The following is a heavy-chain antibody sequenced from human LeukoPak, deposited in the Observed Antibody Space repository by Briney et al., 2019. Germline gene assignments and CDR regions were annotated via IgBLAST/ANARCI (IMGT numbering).Heavy chain of an antibody. Sequence: GGSLRLSCGASGFTFSSHRMHWVRQAPGEAPAWVARISSDGTSAVYADSVRGRFTVSRDNAKSTMFLQMDSLRAEDTAVYYCVRLTFYEGRGHYPDHWGQGTLVTVPS. CDR2: ISSDGTSA. CDR1: GFTFSSHR. V-gene: IGHV3-74*01. D-gene: IGHD3-22*01. CDR3: VRLTFYEGRGHYPDH. J-gene: IGHJ4*02.